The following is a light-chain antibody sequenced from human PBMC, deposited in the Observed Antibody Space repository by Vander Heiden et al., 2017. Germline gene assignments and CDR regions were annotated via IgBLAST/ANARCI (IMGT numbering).Light chain of an antibody. CDR3: QQSSSFPRT. CDR1: QDISNW. Sequence: DIQMTQSPSSLSASVGDRVTITCRASQDISNWLAWYRQKPGEAPKLLIYLTSSIQSGVPSRFRGGGSGTHFTLTINSLQPDDFATYYCQQSSSFPRTFGGGTKVEMK. J-gene: IGKJ4*01. V-gene: IGKV1D-12*01. CDR2: LTS.